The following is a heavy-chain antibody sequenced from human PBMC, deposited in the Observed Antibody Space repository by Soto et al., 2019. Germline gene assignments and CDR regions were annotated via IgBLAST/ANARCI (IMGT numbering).Heavy chain of an antibody. Sequence: ASETLSLTCVVSGYSFNSVHFWGWIRQPPGKGLQWIGSLSQNGGTYRNPSLRSRVTLSVDTSKNQFSLKLTSVTAADAAVYYSAAATLPGARFYGMDVWGQGSSVTVSS. CDR3: AAATLPGARFYGMDV. CDR2: LSQNGGT. J-gene: IGHJ6*02. V-gene: IGHV4-38-2*01. CDR1: GYSFNSVHF. D-gene: IGHD2-2*01.